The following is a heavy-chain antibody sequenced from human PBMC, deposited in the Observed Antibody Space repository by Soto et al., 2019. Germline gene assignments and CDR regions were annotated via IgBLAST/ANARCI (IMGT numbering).Heavy chain of an antibody. J-gene: IGHJ5*02. Sequence: SETLSLTCTVSGGSISSGGYYWSWIRQHPGKGLEWIGYIYYSGSTYYNPSLKSRVTIPVDTSKNQFSLKLSSVTAADTAVYYCARGSLIAATSAAPWFDPWGQGTLVTVSS. V-gene: IGHV4-31*03. D-gene: IGHD2-15*01. CDR2: IYYSGST. CDR1: GGSISSGGYY. CDR3: ARGSLIAATSAAPWFDP.